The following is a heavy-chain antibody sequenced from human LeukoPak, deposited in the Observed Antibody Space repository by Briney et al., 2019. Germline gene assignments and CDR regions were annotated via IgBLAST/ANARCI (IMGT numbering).Heavy chain of an antibody. Sequence: SGPTLVKPTQTLTLTCTFSGFSLSTSGVGVGWIRQPPGKALEWLALIYWNGDKRYSPSLKSRLTITKDTSKNQVVLTMTNMDPVDTAAYYCARTGEATPVGYCSSTSCLHYFDYWGQGTLVTVSS. CDR2: IYWNGDK. CDR3: ARTGEATPVGYCSSTSCLHYFDY. CDR1: GFSLSTSGVG. V-gene: IGHV2-5*01. D-gene: IGHD2-2*01. J-gene: IGHJ4*02.